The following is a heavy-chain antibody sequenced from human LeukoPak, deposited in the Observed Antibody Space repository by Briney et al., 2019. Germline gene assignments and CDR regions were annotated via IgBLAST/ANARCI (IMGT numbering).Heavy chain of an antibody. Sequence: GGSLKLSCAASGFTFSSYWMSWVRQAPGKGLEWVANIKQDGSEKYYVDSVKGRFTISRDNAKNSLYLQMNSLRAEDTAVYYCARSSGSLKRDAFDIWGQGTMVTVSS. V-gene: IGHV3-7*01. CDR1: GFTFSSYW. CDR3: ARSSGSLKRDAFDI. D-gene: IGHD3-10*01. CDR2: IKQDGSEK. J-gene: IGHJ3*02.